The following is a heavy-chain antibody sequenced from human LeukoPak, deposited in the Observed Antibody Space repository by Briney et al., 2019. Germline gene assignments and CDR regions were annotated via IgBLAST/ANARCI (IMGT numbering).Heavy chain of an antibody. V-gene: IGHV1-69*13. Sequence: GASVKVSCKASGGTFSSYAISWVRQAPGQGLEWMGGIIPIFGTANYAQKSQGRVTITADESTSTAYMELSSLRSEDTAVYYCARDSGNYLDAFDIWGQGTMVTVSS. CDR2: IIPIFGTA. D-gene: IGHD1-7*01. J-gene: IGHJ3*02. CDR1: GGTFSSYA. CDR3: ARDSGNYLDAFDI.